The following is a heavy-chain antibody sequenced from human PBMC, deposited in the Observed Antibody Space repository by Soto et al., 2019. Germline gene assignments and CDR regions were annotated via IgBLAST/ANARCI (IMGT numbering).Heavy chain of an antibody. J-gene: IGHJ3*02. CDR1: GFSFSDHY. CDR3: VRVRDYYDSRGYSTDAFDI. Sequence: EVQLVESGGGLVQPGGSLRLSCVVSGFSFSDHYMDWVRQAPEKRLEWVGRTRNKAKSYSTAYAASVKGRFTISRDDSRNPVYLQMDSLRTEDTAVYYCVRVRDYYDSRGYSTDAFDIWGQGSMVTVSS. CDR2: TRNKAKSYST. D-gene: IGHD3-22*01. V-gene: IGHV3-72*01.